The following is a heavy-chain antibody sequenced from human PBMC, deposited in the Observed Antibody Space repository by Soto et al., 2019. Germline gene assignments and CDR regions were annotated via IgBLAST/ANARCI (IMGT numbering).Heavy chain of an antibody. CDR2: IDGDGGDT. D-gene: IGHD1-26*01. CDR1: GITFNPNA. J-gene: IGHJ5*01. CDR3: VRGRLAVGSDWFDS. Sequence: EVQLLESGGGLIHLGGSLRLACVASGITFNPNAMIWVRQAPGKGLEWVSAIDGDGGDTFFADFVKGRFTMSRDNSKNTVYLHMRSLTAEDTALYYCVRGRLAVGSDWFDSWGPGTVVTVSS. V-gene: IGHV3-23*01.